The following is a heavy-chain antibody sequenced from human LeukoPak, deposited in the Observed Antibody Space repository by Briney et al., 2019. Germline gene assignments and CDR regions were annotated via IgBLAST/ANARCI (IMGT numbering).Heavy chain of an antibody. V-gene: IGHV4-59*01. CDR3: ARQDGYNGEGFDY. CDR1: GGSISSYY. J-gene: IGHJ4*02. D-gene: IGHD5-24*01. Sequence: SETLSLTCTVPGGSISSYYWSWIRQPPGKGLEWIGYIYYSGSTNYNPSLKSRVTISVDTSKNQFSLKLSSVTAADTAVYYCARQDGYNGEGFDYWGQGTLVTVSS. CDR2: IYYSGST.